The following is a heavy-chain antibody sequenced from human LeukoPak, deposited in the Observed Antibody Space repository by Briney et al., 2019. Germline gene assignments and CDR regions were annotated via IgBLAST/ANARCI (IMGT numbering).Heavy chain of an antibody. J-gene: IGHJ4*02. Sequence: GGSLRLSCAASGFTFSSYEMNWVRQAPGKGLQWVSYISSDGATIHYADSVKGRFTIPRDSSKNTLYLQMTRLRPEDTAVYYCARVAAAFFDNWGQGTLVTVSS. CDR1: GFTFSSYE. D-gene: IGHD6-13*01. V-gene: IGHV3-48*03. CDR3: ARVAAAFFDN. CDR2: ISSDGATI.